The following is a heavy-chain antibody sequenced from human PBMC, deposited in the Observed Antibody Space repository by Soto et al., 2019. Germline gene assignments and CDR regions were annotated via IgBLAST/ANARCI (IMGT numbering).Heavy chain of an antibody. J-gene: IGHJ4*02. CDR1: GFTFSSYG. CDR3: ARDKGGGAVVPDY. V-gene: IGHV3-33*01. CDR2: IWYDENNK. D-gene: IGHD6-19*01. Sequence: QVQLVESGGGVVQPGRSMRLSCAASGFTFSSYGMHWVRQAPGKGLEWVAVIWYDENNKYYADSVKGRFTISRDNSKNTLYLQMNSLRAADTAVYYCARDKGGGAVVPDYWGQGTLVTVSS.